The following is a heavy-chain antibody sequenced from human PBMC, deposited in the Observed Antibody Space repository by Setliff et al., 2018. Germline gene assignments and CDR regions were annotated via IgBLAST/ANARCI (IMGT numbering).Heavy chain of an antibody. D-gene: IGHD7-27*01. J-gene: IGHJ4*02. CDR1: GYSISSGYN. CDR3: ATLTGDRGVDY. V-gene: IGHV4-38-2*01. Sequence: SETLSLTCAVSGYSISSGYNWGWIRQPPGKGLEWIGSIYYRGSTSYNSSLKSRVSISVDTSKNQFSLNLNAVTAADTAVSYCATLTGDRGVDYWGQGRLVTVSS. CDR2: IYYRGST.